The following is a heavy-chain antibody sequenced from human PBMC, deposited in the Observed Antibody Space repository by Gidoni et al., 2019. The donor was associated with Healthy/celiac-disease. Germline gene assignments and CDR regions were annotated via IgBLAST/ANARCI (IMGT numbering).Heavy chain of an antibody. CDR1: GGSFSGYY. J-gene: IGHJ6*03. CDR2: INHSGST. D-gene: IGHD2-2*01. V-gene: IGHV4-34*01. Sequence: QVQLQQWGAGLLKPSETLSLTCAVYGGSFSGYYWSWIRQPPGKGLEWIGEINHSGSTNYNPSLKSRVTISVDTSKNQFSLKLSSVTAADTAVYYCARGPGGYCSSTSCRPPYYYYYYXDXWGKGTTVTVS. CDR3: ARGPGGYCSSTSCRPPYYYYYYXDX.